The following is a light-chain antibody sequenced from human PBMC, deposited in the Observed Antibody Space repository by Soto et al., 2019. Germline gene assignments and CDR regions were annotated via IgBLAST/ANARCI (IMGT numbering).Light chain of an antibody. CDR1: QDISKY. V-gene: IGKV1-33*01. CDR2: DAS. J-gene: IGKJ3*01. CDR3: RQYDSIPFT. Sequence: DIQMTQSPSSLSASVGDRVTITCQASQDISKYLNWYQQKPGKAPKLLIYDASNLEAGVPSRFSGTGSGTFYTFTISSLHREDFATYHSRQYDSIPFTFGPGTKVDIK.